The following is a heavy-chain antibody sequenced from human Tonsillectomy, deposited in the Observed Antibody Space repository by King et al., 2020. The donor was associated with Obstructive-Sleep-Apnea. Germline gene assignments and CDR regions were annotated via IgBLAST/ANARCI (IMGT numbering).Heavy chain of an antibody. Sequence: VQLVESGGGLVQPGGSLRLSCAVSGFTFSNYAMSWVRQAPGRGLEWGSTISGSGFGTFYADSVKGRFTISRDISKNTLYLQMNSLRAGDTARYYCAKDCDASGPTTVTTWFDYWGQGTLVTVSS. V-gene: IGHV3-23*04. CDR1: GFTFSNYA. CDR3: AKDCDASGPTTVTTWFDY. J-gene: IGHJ4*02. CDR2: ISGSGFGT. D-gene: IGHD4-17*01.